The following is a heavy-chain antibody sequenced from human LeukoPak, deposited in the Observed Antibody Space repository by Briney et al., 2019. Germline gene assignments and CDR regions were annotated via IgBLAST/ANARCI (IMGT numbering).Heavy chain of an antibody. CDR2: IIPIFGTA. Sequence: ASVKVSCKASGGTFSSYAISWVRQAPGQGLESMGGIIPIFGTANYVQKFQGRVTITADESTRTAYMELRRLRSEDTAVYYCAEYSSSRSHLGAFDIWGQGTMVTVSS. CDR3: AEYSSSRSHLGAFDI. J-gene: IGHJ3*02. CDR1: GGTFSSYA. V-gene: IGHV1-69*13. D-gene: IGHD6-13*01.